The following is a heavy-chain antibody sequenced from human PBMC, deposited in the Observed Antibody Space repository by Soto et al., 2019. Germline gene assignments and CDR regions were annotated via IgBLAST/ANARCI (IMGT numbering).Heavy chain of an antibody. CDR1: GYSFTSYW. CDR2: IYPGDSDT. J-gene: IGHJ4*02. CDR3: ARQSSRLYSSSCELDY. D-gene: IGHD6-13*01. Sequence: GESLKISCKGSGYSFTSYWIGWVRQMPGKGLEWMGIIYPGDSDTRYSPSFQGQVTISADKSISTAYLQWSSLKASDTAMYYCARQSSRLYSSSCELDYWGQGNLVSVSS. V-gene: IGHV5-51*01.